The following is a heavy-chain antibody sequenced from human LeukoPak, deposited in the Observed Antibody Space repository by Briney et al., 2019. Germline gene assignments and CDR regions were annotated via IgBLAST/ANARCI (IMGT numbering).Heavy chain of an antibody. D-gene: IGHD3-3*01. Sequence: SSQTLSLTCTVSGGSISSGSYYWSWIRQPAGKGLEWIGRIYTSGSTNYNPSLKSRVTISVDTSKNQFSLKLSSVTAADTAVYYCARVGSVLRFLEWLPHLDYWGQGTLVTVSS. CDR1: GGSISSGSYY. CDR2: IYTSGST. J-gene: IGHJ4*02. CDR3: ARVGSVLRFLEWLPHLDY. V-gene: IGHV4-61*02.